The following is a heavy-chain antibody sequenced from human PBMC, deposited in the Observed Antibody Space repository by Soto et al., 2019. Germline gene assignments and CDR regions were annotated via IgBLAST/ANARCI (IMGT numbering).Heavy chain of an antibody. V-gene: IGHV3-33*01. Sequence: GSLRLSCAASGFTFSSYGMHWVRQAPGKGLEWVAVIWYDGSNKYYADSVKGRFTISRDNSKNTLYLQMNSLRAEDTAVYYCAREQIMDYYYYMDVWGKGTTVTVSS. D-gene: IGHD3-16*01. CDR3: AREQIMDYYYYMDV. CDR2: IWYDGSNK. CDR1: GFTFSSYG. J-gene: IGHJ6*03.